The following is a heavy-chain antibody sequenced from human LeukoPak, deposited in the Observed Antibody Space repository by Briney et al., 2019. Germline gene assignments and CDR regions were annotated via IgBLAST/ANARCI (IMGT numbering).Heavy chain of an antibody. J-gene: IGHJ4*02. D-gene: IGHD5-18*01. CDR3: ARYTAMVTYFDY. Sequence: PSETLSLPCTVSGGSISSYYGSWIRQPPGKGLEWIGYIYYSGSTNYNPSLKSRVTISVDTSKNQFSLKLSSVTAADTAVYYCARYTAMVTYFDYWGQGTLVTVSS. CDR2: IYYSGST. CDR1: GGSISSYY. V-gene: IGHV4-59*08.